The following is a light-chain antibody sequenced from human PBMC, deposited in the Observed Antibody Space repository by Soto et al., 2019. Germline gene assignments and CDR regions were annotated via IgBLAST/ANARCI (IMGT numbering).Light chain of an antibody. CDR3: AAWDDSLNGVV. CDR1: NSNIGSNT. J-gene: IGLJ2*01. Sequence: QSVLTQPPSASGTPGQRVTISCSGSNSNIGSNTVNWYQQLPGTAPKLLIFSNNQRPSGVPDRFSGSKSGTSASLAISGLQSDDEADYYCAAWDDSLNGVVFGGGTKVTVL. V-gene: IGLV1-44*01. CDR2: SNN.